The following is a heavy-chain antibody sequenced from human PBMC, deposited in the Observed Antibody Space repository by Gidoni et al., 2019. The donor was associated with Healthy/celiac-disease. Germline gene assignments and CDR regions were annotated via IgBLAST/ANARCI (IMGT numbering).Heavy chain of an antibody. CDR1: GYTFTSYA. CDR3: ARGGYDSNTPLDYYYYMDV. Sequence: QVQLVQSGAEVKKPGASVKVSCKASGYTFTSYAIHWVRQAPGQRLEWMGWIHAGNGNTKYSQKFQGRVNITRDTSASTAYMELSSLRSEDTAVYYCARGGYDSNTPLDYYYYMDVWGKGTTVTVSS. J-gene: IGHJ6*03. V-gene: IGHV1-3*01. CDR2: IHAGNGNT. D-gene: IGHD4-4*01.